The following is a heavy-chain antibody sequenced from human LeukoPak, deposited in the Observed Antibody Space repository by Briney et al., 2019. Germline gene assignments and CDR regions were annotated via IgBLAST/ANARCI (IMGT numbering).Heavy chain of an antibody. CDR3: ARETILTGYKLAAD. CDR2: IYYSGST. CDR1: GGSISSYY. V-gene: IGHV4-59*12. J-gene: IGHJ4*02. D-gene: IGHD3-9*01. Sequence: SGTLSLTCTVSGGSISSYYWSWIRQPPGKGLEWIGYIYYSGSTNYNPSLKSRVTISVDKSKNQFSLKLSSVTAADTAVYYCARETILTGYKLAADWGQGTLVTVSS.